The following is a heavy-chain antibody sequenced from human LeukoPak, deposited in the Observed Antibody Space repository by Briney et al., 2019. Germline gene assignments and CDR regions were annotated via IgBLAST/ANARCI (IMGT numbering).Heavy chain of an antibody. CDR2: ISYDGSNQ. CDR1: GFTFSSCG. V-gene: IGHV3-30*03. D-gene: IGHD3-10*01. Sequence: GGSLRLSCAASGFTFSSCGMHWVRQAPGKGLEWVSVISYDGSNQYYADSVKGRFTISRDNSKNTLYLQMNSLRAEDTAVYYCARPYYYGSGTYYYYYMDVWGKGTTVTISS. CDR3: ARPYYYGSGTYYYYYMDV. J-gene: IGHJ6*03.